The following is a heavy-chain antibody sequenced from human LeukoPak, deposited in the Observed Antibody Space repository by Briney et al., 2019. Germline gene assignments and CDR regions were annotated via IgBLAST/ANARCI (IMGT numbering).Heavy chain of an antibody. V-gene: IGHV1-69*05. D-gene: IGHD6-13*01. Sequence: SVKVSCKASGGTFSSYAISWVRQAPGQGLEWMGGIIPIFGTANYAQKFQGRVTITTDESTSTAYMELSSLRSEDTAVYYCARSWSAAAGSKGTYYYMDVWGKGTTVTVSS. CDR2: IIPIFGTA. CDR3: ARSWSAAAGSKGTYYYMDV. J-gene: IGHJ6*03. CDR1: GGTFSSYA.